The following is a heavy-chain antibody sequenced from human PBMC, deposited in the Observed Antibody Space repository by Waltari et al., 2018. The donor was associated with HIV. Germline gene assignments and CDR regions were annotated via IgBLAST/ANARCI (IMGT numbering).Heavy chain of an antibody. Sequence: QVQLQESGPGLVKPSGTLSPTCPVSGGSISNYWCSLIRQPPGEGLEWVGCVAYSGSTDYNPSLKSRVTISVDTSKNQFSLKLSSVTAADTAVYYCARGGCVNGVCYRGLLDSWGQGTLVTVSS. CDR1: GGSISNYW. J-gene: IGHJ4*02. V-gene: IGHV4-59*01. D-gene: IGHD2-8*01. CDR3: ARGGCVNGVCYRGLLDS. CDR2: VAYSGST.